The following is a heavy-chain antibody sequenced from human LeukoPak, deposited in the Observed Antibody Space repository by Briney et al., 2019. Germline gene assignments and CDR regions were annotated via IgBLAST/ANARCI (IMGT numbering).Heavy chain of an antibody. CDR1: GYTFTSYD. CDR3: ARGPQRFLEWLLQYYFDY. CDR2: MNPNSGNT. V-gene: IGHV1-8*01. D-gene: IGHD3-3*01. J-gene: IGHJ4*02. Sequence: GASVKVSCKASGYTFTSYDINWVRQATGQGLKWMGWMNPNSGNTGYAQKFQGRVTMTRNTSISTAYMELSSLRSEDTAVYYCARGPQRFLEWLLQYYFDYWGQGTLVTVSS.